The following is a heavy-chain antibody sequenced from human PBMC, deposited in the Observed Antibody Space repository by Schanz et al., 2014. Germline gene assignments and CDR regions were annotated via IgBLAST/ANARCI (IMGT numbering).Heavy chain of an antibody. CDR1: GYTFTSYG. J-gene: IGHJ4*02. Sequence: QVQLVQSGAEVKKPGASVKVSCKASGYTFTSYGISWVRQAPGQGLEWMGWISAYNGNTKYPQKLQGRVTMTTDTSTSTAYMELRSLRSDDTAVYYCAGDAADFYDILTEEDYWGQGTLVTVSS. D-gene: IGHD3-9*01. V-gene: IGHV1-18*01. CDR3: AGDAADFYDILTEEDY. CDR2: ISAYNGNT.